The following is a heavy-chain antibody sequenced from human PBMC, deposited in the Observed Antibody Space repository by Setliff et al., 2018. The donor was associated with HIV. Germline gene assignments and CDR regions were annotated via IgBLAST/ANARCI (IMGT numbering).Heavy chain of an antibody. V-gene: IGHV4-59*01. J-gene: IGHJ3*02. D-gene: IGHD3-9*01. CDR3: ARVATGPESFDI. Sequence: SETLSLTCTVSGDSINNYYWSWIRQPPGKGLEWIGYVYSTGSTNSKSSLKSRATISVDTSKNQFSLKLSSVTAADTAVYYCARVATGPESFDIWGQGTMVTVSS. CDR1: GDSINNYY. CDR2: VYSTGST.